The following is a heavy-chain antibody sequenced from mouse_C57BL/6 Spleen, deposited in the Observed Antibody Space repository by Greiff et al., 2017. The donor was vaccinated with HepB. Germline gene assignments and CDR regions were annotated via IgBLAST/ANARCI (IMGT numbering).Heavy chain of an antibody. CDR1: GYTFTDYY. CDR2: INPNNGGT. Sequence: EVQLQQSGPELLKPGASVKISCKASGYTFTDYYMNWVKQSHGKSLEWIGDINPNNGGTSYNQKFKGKATLTVDKSSSTAYMELRSLTSEDSAVYYCARGYGGGYYFDYWGHGTTLTVSS. CDR3: ARGYGGGYYFDY. J-gene: IGHJ2*01. D-gene: IGHD1-1*01. V-gene: IGHV1-26*01.